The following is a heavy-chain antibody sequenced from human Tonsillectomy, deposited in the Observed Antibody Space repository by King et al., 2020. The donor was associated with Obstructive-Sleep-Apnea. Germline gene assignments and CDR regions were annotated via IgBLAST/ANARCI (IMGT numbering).Heavy chain of an antibody. CDR2: IYYSGTT. CDR1: GYSISNGYY. CDR3: ARVGTMVRGVSSYFHY. J-gene: IGHJ4*02. V-gene: IGHV4-38-2*02. Sequence: QLQESGPGLVKPSETLSLTCTVSGYSISNGYYWGWIRQPPGKGLEWIGSIYYSGTTYYNTSLKSRVTISVDTSKNQFSLKLSSVTAADTAVYWCARVGTMVRGVSSYFHYWDQGTLVTVSS. D-gene: IGHD3-10*01.